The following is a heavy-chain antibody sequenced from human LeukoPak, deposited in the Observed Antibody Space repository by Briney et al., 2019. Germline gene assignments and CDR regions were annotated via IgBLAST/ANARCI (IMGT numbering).Heavy chain of an antibody. D-gene: IGHD3-10*01. J-gene: IGHJ4*02. CDR2: ISGSGNLT. V-gene: IGHV3-23*01. Sequence: GGSLRLSCAASGFTFSNYAMTWVRQAPGKGLEWVSTISGSGNLTYFADSVKGRFTISRDNSKNTLYLQMNSLRAEDTALHYCSKDAASGTYGTFDYWGQGTLVIVSS. CDR1: GFTFSNYA. CDR3: SKDAASGTYGTFDY.